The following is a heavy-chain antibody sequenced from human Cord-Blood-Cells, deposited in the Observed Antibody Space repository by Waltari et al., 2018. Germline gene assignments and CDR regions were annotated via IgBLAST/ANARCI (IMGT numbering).Heavy chain of an antibody. CDR2: ISSSSSTI. V-gene: IGHV3-48*02. D-gene: IGHD6-19*01. J-gene: IGHJ5*02. Sequence: EVKRVESGGGLVQHGGSLRHPLAASGSTLVTNSIHCARQAPGKGLEWVSYISSSSSTIYYADSVKGRFTISRDNAKTSLYLHMNSLRDEDTDVYYCARVTAVADWFDPWGQGTLVTVSS. CDR3: ARVTAVADWFDP. CDR1: GSTLVTNS.